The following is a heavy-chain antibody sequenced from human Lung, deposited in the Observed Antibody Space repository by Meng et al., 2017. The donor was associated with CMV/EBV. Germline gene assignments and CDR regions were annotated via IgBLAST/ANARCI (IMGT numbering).Heavy chain of an antibody. CDR2: ISGSGGVT. Sequence: GESLKISCAASKFTFASYAMSWVRQAPGKGLEWVSAISGSGGVTYYADSVKGRFSISRDNSKNTLYLQMNSLRAEDTAVYYCAKYGLGSGWDDYFDFWGRGTLVTVSS. D-gene: IGHD6-19*01. CDR3: AKYGLGSGWDDYFDF. J-gene: IGHJ4*02. V-gene: IGHV3-23*01. CDR1: KFTFASYA.